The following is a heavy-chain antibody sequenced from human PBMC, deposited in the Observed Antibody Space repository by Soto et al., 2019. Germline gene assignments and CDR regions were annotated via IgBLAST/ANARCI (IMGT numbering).Heavy chain of an antibody. CDR1: GYTFTSYG. CDR2: ISAYNGNT. D-gene: IGHD1-1*01. Sequence: QVQLVQSGAEVKKPGASVKVSCKASGYTFTSYGISWVRQAPGQGLEWMGWISAYNGNTNYAQKLHGRVTMTTDTSPSTAYMELRSLRSDDTAVYYCARVPGTTFKRYYFDYWGQGTLVTVSS. V-gene: IGHV1-18*01. J-gene: IGHJ4*02. CDR3: ARVPGTTFKRYYFDY.